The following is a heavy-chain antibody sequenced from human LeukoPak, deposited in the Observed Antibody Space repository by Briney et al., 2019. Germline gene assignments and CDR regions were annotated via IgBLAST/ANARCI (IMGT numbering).Heavy chain of an antibody. D-gene: IGHD3-9*01. J-gene: IGHJ4*02. V-gene: IGHV3-15*01. CDR1: GFTVSNAW. Sequence: GGSLRLSCAASGFTVSNAWMSWVRQAPGKGLEWVGRVKSKTDGGTTDYAAPVKGRFTISRDDSKNTLYLQMNSLKTEDTAVYYCTTADVLRYFDWLLEFDYWVQGTLVTVSS. CDR3: TTADVLRYFDWLLEFDY. CDR2: VKSKTDGGTT.